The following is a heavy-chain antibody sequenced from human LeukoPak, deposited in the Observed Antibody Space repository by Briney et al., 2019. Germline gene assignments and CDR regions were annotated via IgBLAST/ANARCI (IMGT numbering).Heavy chain of an antibody. D-gene: IGHD1/OR15-1a*01. Sequence: GGSLRLSCAASGFTFSTHAMSWVRQAPGKGLERVSSLSGDGSTTYHADSVKGRFTISRDNSRSTLYLQVNSLSAEDTAVYYCARGTSLGRPETYYFDYWGQGALVTVSS. J-gene: IGHJ4*02. CDR3: ARGTSLGRPETYYFDY. CDR2: LSGDGSTT. CDR1: GFTFSTHA. V-gene: IGHV3-23*01.